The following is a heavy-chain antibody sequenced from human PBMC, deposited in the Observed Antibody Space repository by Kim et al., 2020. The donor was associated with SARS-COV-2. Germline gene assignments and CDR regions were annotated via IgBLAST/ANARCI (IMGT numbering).Heavy chain of an antibody. CDR3: ARDATYYYDSSGQQLADY. Sequence: SETLSLTCAVSGGSISSSNWWSWVRQPPGKGLEWIGEIYHSGSTNYNPSLKSRVTISVDKSKNQFSLKLSSVTAADTAVYYCARDATYYYDSSGQQLADYWGQGTLVTVSS. V-gene: IGHV4-4*02. CDR2: IYHSGST. J-gene: IGHJ4*02. D-gene: IGHD3-22*01. CDR1: GGSISSSNW.